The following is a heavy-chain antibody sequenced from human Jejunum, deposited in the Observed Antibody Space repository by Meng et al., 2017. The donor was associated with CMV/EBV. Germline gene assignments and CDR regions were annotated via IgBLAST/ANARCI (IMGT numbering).Heavy chain of an antibody. CDR1: GYTFITYY. Sequence: QVQLVQSGAEVKKPGAAVKFSCKASGYTFITYYIHWVRQAPGQGLEWLGIFNPNGGSASYPQKFQGRVTMTSDTSTSTVYMELNSLRSEDTAVYYCARGHSSGHFDYWGQGTLVTVSS. CDR3: ARGHSSGHFDY. D-gene: IGHD6-19*01. CDR2: FNPNGGSA. V-gene: IGHV1-46*01. J-gene: IGHJ4*02.